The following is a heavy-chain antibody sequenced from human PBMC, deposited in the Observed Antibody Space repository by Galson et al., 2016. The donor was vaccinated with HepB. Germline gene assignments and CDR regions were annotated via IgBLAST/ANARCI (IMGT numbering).Heavy chain of an antibody. D-gene: IGHD2-21*01. CDR3: ARAPGSLGWGLDY. J-gene: IGHJ4*01. Sequence: ETLSLTCSVSGGSLDTYYWTWIRQPPGRGLEWIGYAYYTGTTGYNPSLKSRVTISLDTSKKQFSLTLASVTAADTAVYYCARAPGSLGWGLDYWGHGTLVTVSS. CDR2: AYYTGTT. V-gene: IGHV4-59*01. CDR1: GGSLDTYY.